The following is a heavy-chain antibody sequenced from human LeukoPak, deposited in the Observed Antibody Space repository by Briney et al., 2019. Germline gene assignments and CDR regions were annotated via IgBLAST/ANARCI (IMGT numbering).Heavy chain of an antibody. Sequence: KPSETLSLTCTVSGGSISSSSYYWGWIRQPPGKGLEWIGSIYYSGSTYYNPSLKSRVTISVDTSKNQFSLKLSSVTAADTAVYYCARVSGITMIVVLQSDAFDIWGQGTMVTVSS. V-gene: IGHV4-39*07. J-gene: IGHJ3*02. CDR3: ARVSGITMIVVLQSDAFDI. D-gene: IGHD3-22*01. CDR2: IYYSGST. CDR1: GGSISSSSYY.